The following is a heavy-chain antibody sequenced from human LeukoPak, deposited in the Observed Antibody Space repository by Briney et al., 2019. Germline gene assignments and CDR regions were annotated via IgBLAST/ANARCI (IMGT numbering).Heavy chain of an antibody. Sequence: ASVKVSCKASGFTFTSYYMHWVRQAPGQGLEWMGIIDPSGSYTSYAQKFQGRATMTRDTSTSTVYMELSSLRSVDTAVYYCARDNSGGSTWWFDPWGQGTLVTVSS. D-gene: IGHD2-15*01. V-gene: IGHV1-46*01. CDR1: GFTFTSYY. CDR2: IDPSGSYT. CDR3: ARDNSGGSTWWFDP. J-gene: IGHJ5*02.